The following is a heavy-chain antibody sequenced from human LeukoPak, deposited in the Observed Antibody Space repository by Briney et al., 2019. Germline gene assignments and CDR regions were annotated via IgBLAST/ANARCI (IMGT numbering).Heavy chain of an antibody. V-gene: IGHV3-21*01. CDR3: ARDDSPYLGYYGMDV. J-gene: IGHJ6*02. Sequence: PGGSLRLSCAASGFTFSSYSMNWVRQAPGKGLEWVSSISSSSSYIYYADSVKGRFTISRDNAKNSLYLQMNSLRAEDTAVYYCARDDSPYLGYYGMDVWGQGTPVTVSS. D-gene: IGHD3-16*01. CDR2: ISSSSSYI. CDR1: GFTFSSYS.